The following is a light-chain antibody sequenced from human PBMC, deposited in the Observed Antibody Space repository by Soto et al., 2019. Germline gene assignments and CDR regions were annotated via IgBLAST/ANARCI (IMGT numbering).Light chain of an antibody. J-gene: IGKJ2*02. CDR3: QQYYDYPST. Sequence: AIRMTQSPSSFSASTGDRVTITCRASQDISSYLAWYQQKPGKAPNLLIYAASTLQSGVPSRFSGSGSGTDFTLTISCLQSEDFATYYCQQYYDYPSTFGQGTKLEIK. V-gene: IGKV1-8*01. CDR2: AAS. CDR1: QDISSY.